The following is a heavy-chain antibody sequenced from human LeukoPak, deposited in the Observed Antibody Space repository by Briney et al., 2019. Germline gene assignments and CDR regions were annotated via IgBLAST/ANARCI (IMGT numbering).Heavy chain of an antibody. V-gene: IGHV3-30*04. D-gene: IGHD1-26*01. J-gene: IGHJ1*01. CDR2: ISYDGSNK. CDR1: GFTFSSYA. CDR3: VSSYYWMYFQH. Sequence: GGSLRLSCAASGFTFSSYAMHWVRQAPGKGLEWVAVISYDGSNKYYADSVKGRFTISRDNSKNTLYLQMNSLRVEDTAVYYCVSSYYWMYFQHWGQGTLVTVSS.